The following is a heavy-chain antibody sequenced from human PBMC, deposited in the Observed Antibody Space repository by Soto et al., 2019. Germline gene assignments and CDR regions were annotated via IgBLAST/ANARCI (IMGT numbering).Heavy chain of an antibody. Sequence: PSETLSLTCAVYGGSFSGYYWSWIRQPPGKGLEWIGEINHSGSTNYNPSLKSRVTISVDTSKNQFSLELSSVTAADTAVYYCLLLWFEGDYYGMDVWGHGTTVTVSS. CDR1: GGSFSGYY. CDR3: LLLWFEGDYYGMDV. J-gene: IGHJ6*02. V-gene: IGHV4-34*01. CDR2: INHSGST. D-gene: IGHD3-10*01.